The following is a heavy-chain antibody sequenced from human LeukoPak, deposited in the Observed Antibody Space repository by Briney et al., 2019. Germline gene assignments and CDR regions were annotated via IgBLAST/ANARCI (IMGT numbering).Heavy chain of an antibody. D-gene: IGHD2-15*01. Sequence: SGTLSLTCAVSGGSISSSNWWSWVRQPPGKGLEWIGEIYHSGSTNYNPSLKSRVTISVDKSKNQFSLKLSSVTAADTAVYYCAGYCSGGSCYPNWFDPWGQGTLVTVSS. J-gene: IGHJ5*02. CDR3: AGYCSGGSCYPNWFDP. V-gene: IGHV4-4*02. CDR1: GGSISSSNW. CDR2: IYHSGST.